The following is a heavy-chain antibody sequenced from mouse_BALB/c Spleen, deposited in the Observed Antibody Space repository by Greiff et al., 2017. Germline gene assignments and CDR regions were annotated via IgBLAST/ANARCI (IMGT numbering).Heavy chain of an antibody. CDR3: ARTTVVENFDY. J-gene: IGHJ2*01. Sequence: VQLLQSGAELVKPGASVKLSCTASGFNIKDTYMHWVKQRPEQGLEWIGRIDPANGNTKYDPKFQGKATITADTSSNTAYLQLSSLTAEDTAVYYCARTTVVENFDYWGQGTTLTVSS. CDR1: GFNIKDTY. D-gene: IGHD1-1*01. CDR2: IDPANGNT. V-gene: IGHV14-3*02.